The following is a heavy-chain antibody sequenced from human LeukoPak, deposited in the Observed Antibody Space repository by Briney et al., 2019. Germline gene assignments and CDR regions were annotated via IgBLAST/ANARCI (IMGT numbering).Heavy chain of an antibody. CDR2: IYHRGST. J-gene: IGHJ4*02. CDR1: GGSINSYY. CDR3: ARLDSGYGKYYFDY. D-gene: IGHD5-12*01. Sequence: SETLSLTCTVSGGSINSYYWSWIRQPPGKGLEWIGYIYHRGSTNYNSSLKSRVSISVDTSKNQFCLKLTSVTAADTAVYYCARLDSGYGKYYFDYWGQGTLVTVSS. V-gene: IGHV4-59*08.